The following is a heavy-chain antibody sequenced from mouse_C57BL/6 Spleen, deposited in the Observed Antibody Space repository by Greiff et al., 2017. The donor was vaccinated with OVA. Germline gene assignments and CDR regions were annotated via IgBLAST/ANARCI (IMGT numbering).Heavy chain of an antibody. CDR1: GYAFSSSW. J-gene: IGHJ4*01. CDR3: ATYYGSSPYAMDY. Sequence: VQLQQSGPELVKPGASVKISCKASGYAFSSSWMNWVKQRPGKGLEWIGRIYPGDGDTNYNGKFKGKATLTADKSSSTAYMQLSSLTSEDSAVYFCATYYGSSPYAMDYWGQGTSVTVSS. V-gene: IGHV1-82*01. CDR2: IYPGDGDT. D-gene: IGHD1-1*01.